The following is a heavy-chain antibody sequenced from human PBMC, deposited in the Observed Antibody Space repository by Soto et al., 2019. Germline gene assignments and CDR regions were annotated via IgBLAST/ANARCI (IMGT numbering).Heavy chain of an antibody. CDR2: IYYSGST. J-gene: IGHJ4*02. CDR3: ARDLLRRAGYNSATDY. CDR1: GGSISSGDYY. D-gene: IGHD5-12*01. Sequence: PSETLSLTCTVSGGSISSGDYYWSWIRQPPGKGLEWIGYIYYSGSTYYNPSLKSRVTISVDTSKNQFSLKLSSVTAADTAVYYCARDLLRRAGYNSATDYWGQGTLVTVSS. V-gene: IGHV4-30-4*01.